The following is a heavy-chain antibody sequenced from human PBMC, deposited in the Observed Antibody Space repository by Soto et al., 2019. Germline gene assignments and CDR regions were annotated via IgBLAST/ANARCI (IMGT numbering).Heavy chain of an antibody. CDR2: ISYDGSNK. Sequence: GGSLRLSCAASGFTFSSYAMHWVRQAPGKGLEWVAVISYDGSNKYYADSVKGRFTISRDNSKNTLYLQMNSLRAEDTALYYCAPGEDYSNYWYFDLWGRGTLVTVSS. D-gene: IGHD4-4*01. CDR3: APGEDYSNYWYFDL. V-gene: IGHV3-30-3*01. J-gene: IGHJ2*01. CDR1: GFTFSSYA.